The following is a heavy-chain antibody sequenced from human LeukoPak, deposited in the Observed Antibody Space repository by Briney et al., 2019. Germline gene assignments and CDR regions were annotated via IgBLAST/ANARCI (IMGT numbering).Heavy chain of an antibody. CDR3: ARVVFAPYYYYYMDV. V-gene: IGHV4-34*01. CDR1: GGSFSGYY. D-gene: IGHD3-3*01. Sequence: KPSETLSLTCAVYGGSFSGYYWSWIRQPPGKGLEWIGEINHSGSTNYNPSLKSRVTISVDTSKNQFSLKLSSVTAADTAVYYCARVVFAPYYYYYMDVWGKGTTVTVSS. CDR2: INHSGST. J-gene: IGHJ6*03.